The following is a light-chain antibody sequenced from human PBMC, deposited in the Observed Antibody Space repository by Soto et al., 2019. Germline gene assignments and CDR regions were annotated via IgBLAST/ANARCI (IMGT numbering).Light chain of an antibody. V-gene: IGLV1-40*01. Sequence: SVLTALPLVCRNPGQRLTISCTGSSSNIGADYDVHWYQQLPGTAPKLLIYANSNRPSWVPDRFSGSKSGISASLAITGLQADDEDDYYCRSYESSSLSGSVFGSGTKVTV. CDR1: SSNIGADYD. J-gene: IGLJ1*01. CDR2: ANS. CDR3: RSYESSSLSGSV.